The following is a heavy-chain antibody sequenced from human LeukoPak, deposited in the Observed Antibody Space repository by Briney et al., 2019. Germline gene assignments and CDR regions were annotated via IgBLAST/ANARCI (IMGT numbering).Heavy chain of an antibody. CDR1: GFTFSSYG. Sequence: GGSLRLSCAASGFTFSSYGMHWVRQAPGKGLEWVAVISYDGSNIYYADSVKGRFTISRDNSKNTLYLQMNSLRAEDTAVYYCASLPRLGFDYWGQGTLVTVSS. V-gene: IGHV3-30*03. J-gene: IGHJ4*02. CDR3: ASLPRLGFDY. CDR2: ISYDGSNI. D-gene: IGHD7-27*01.